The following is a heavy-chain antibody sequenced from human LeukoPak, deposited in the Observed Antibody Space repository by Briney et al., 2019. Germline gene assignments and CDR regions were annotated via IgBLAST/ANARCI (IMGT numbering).Heavy chain of an antibody. Sequence: ASVKVSCKASGYTFTSYGIGWVRQAPGQGLEWMGWISAYNGNTNYAQKLQGRVTMTTDTSTSTAYMELRSLRSDDTAVYYCAREYCSSTSCYRDAFDIWGQGTMVTVSS. J-gene: IGHJ3*02. CDR1: GYTFTSYG. CDR3: AREYCSSTSCYRDAFDI. V-gene: IGHV1-18*01. CDR2: ISAYNGNT. D-gene: IGHD2-2*01.